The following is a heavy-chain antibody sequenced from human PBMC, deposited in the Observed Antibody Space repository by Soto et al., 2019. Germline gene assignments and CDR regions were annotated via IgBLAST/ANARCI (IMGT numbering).Heavy chain of an antibody. D-gene: IGHD6-13*01. CDR2: INPNSGGT. V-gene: IGHV1-2*04. Sequence: ASVKVSCKASGYTFTGYYMHWVLQAPGQGLEWMGWINPNSGGTNYAQKCEGWVTMTRDTHISTAYMELSSLRSDDTAVYYCARGQQLAHFEYWGQGTMVTVSS. CDR1: GYTFTGYY. J-gene: IGHJ4*02. CDR3: ARGQQLAHFEY.